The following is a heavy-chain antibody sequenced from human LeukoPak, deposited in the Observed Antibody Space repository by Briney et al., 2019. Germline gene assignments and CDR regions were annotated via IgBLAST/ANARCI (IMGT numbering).Heavy chain of an antibody. CDR3: AKDRAVVVIKGGFYFDY. CDR2: ISYDGSNK. V-gene: IGHV3-30*04. Sequence: GGSLRLSCAASGFTFSSYAMHWVRQAPGKGLEWVAVISYDGSNKYYADSVKGRFTISRDNSKNTLYLQMNSLRAEDTAVYYCAKDRAVVVIKGGFYFDYWGQGTLVTVSS. J-gene: IGHJ4*02. CDR1: GFTFSSYA. D-gene: IGHD3-22*01.